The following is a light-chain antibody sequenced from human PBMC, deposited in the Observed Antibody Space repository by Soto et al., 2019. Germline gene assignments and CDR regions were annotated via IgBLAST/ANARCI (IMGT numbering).Light chain of an antibody. CDR1: QNIRNY. CDR3: QQGHSTPYT. V-gene: IGKV1-39*01. CDR2: SAS. J-gene: IGKJ2*01. Sequence: DIQMTQSPSSPSASVGDSVTITCRASQNIRNYFNWYQQKPGRAPKLLIHSASALQSGVPSRFSGTGSGTEFTLTMSGLQPEDFATYYCQQGHSTPYTFGQGTKVEIK.